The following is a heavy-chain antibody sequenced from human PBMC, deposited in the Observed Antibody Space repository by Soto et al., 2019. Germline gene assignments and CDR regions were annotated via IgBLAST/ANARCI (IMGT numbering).Heavy chain of an antibody. Sequence: ASETLSLTCTVSGGSISSGGYYWSWIRQHPGKGLEWIGYIYYSGSTYYNPSLKSRVTISVDTSKNQFSLKLSSVTAADTAVYYCASMDTAMVTLDYWGQGTLVTVSS. CDR3: ASMDTAMVTLDY. CDR1: GGSISSGGYY. CDR2: IYYSGST. D-gene: IGHD5-18*01. V-gene: IGHV4-31*03. J-gene: IGHJ4*02.